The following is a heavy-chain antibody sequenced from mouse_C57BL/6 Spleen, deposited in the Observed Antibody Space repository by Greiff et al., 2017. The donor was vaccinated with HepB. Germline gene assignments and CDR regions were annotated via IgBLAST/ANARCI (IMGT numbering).Heavy chain of an antibody. V-gene: IGHV5-6*01. Sequence: VQLKESGGDLVKPGGSLKLSCAASGFTFSSYGMSWVRQTPDKRLEWVATISSGGSYTYYPDSVKGRFTISRDNAKNTLYLQMSSLKSEDTAMYYGARQGGSSRYFDVWGTGTTVTVSS. J-gene: IGHJ1*03. D-gene: IGHD1-1*01. CDR3: ARQGGSSRYFDV. CDR2: ISSGGSYT. CDR1: GFTFSSYG.